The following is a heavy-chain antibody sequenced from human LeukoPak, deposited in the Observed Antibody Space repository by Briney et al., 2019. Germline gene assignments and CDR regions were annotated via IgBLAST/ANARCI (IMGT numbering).Heavy chain of an antibody. D-gene: IGHD2-2*02. J-gene: IGHJ5*02. CDR3: ARDRCSSTSCYNTPNWFDP. V-gene: IGHV3-20*01. CDR1: GFKFDDYG. CDR2: INWNGGSR. Sequence: GGSLSLSCAASGFKFDDYGMSWVRQVPGKGLEWVSGINWNGGSRGYADSVKGRFTISRDNAMNSVYLQMNSLRSEDTAFYHCARDRCSSTSCYNTPNWFDPWGQGTLVTVSS.